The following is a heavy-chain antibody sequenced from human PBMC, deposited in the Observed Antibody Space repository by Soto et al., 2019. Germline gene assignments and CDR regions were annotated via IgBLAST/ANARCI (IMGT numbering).Heavy chain of an antibody. CDR1: GYTFTTFW. Sequence: PGESLKISCTGFGYTFTTFWISWVRQMPGKGLEWMGRIDPRDSQTNYSPSFQGHVTISVDKSISTAYLRWDSLKASDTAMYYCARLFCSTDTCDSWFDPWGQGTLVTVSS. CDR2: IDPRDSQT. V-gene: IGHV5-10-1*01. CDR3: ARLFCSTDTCDSWFDP. D-gene: IGHD1-26*01. J-gene: IGHJ5*02.